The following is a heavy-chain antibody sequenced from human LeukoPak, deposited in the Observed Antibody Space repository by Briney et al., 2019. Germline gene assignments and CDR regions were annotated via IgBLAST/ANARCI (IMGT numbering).Heavy chain of an antibody. CDR3: SKDPSVAGTAEYFQH. V-gene: IGHV3-23*01. CDR2: ISGSGWVSIISGSGGST. D-gene: IGHD6-19*01. Sequence: GGSLRLSCAASGFTFSSYAMSWVRQAPGKGLEWVSTISGSGWVSIISGSGGSTYYADSVKGRFTISRDKSKNTLYLQMNSLRAEDTAVYYCSKDPSVAGTAEYFQHWGQGTLVTVSS. J-gene: IGHJ1*01. CDR1: GFTFSSYA.